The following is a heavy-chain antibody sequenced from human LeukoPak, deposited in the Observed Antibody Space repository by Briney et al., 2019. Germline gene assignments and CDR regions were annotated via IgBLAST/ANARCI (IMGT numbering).Heavy chain of an antibody. CDR1: GYTFTDYF. CDR2: INPNSGAT. CDR3: ARAQYLTAPAGTFANS. Sequence: GASVKVSCKAPGYTFTDYFLHWVRRAPGQEFELMGWINPNSGATHYIQSFQGRVTMTRDTSLSIAYLQLNSLTSDDTAMYYCARAQYLTAPAGTFANSWGQGTLVTVSS. D-gene: IGHD6-13*01. V-gene: IGHV1-2*02. J-gene: IGHJ4*02.